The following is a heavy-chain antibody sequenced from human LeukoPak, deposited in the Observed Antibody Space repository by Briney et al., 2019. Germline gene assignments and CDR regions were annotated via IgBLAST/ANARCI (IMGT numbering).Heavy chain of an antibody. CDR1: GGSISSYY. Sequence: PSETLSLTCTVSGGSISSYYWSWIRQPPGKGLEWIGYIYYSGSTNYNPSLKSRVTISVDTSKNQFSLKLSSVTAADTAVYYCARTMVRGVMVWFDPWGQGTLVTVSS. CDR2: IYYSGST. CDR3: ARTMVRGVMVWFDP. V-gene: IGHV4-59*08. D-gene: IGHD3-10*01. J-gene: IGHJ5*02.